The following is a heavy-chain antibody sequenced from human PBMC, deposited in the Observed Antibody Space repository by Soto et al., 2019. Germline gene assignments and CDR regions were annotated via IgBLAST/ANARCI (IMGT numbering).Heavy chain of an antibody. CDR3: ARGYHYYGSGSYYMG. Sequence: HSYSLSLSCAVCGGSVSGYYWSWISKPPGKGLEWIGEINHSGSTNYNPSLKSRVTISVDTSKNQFSLKLSSVTAADTAVYYCARGYHYYGSGSYYMGWGQGTLVTVSS. CDR1: GGSVSGYY. CDR2: INHSGST. D-gene: IGHD3-10*01. J-gene: IGHJ4*02. V-gene: IGHV4-34*01.